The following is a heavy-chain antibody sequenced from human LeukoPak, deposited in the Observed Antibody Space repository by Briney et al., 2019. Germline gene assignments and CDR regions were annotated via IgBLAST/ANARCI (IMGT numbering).Heavy chain of an antibody. Sequence: GGSLRLSCAASGFTFSSYIMTWIRQAPGKGRQSVSSISISSSYIYYEASVTGRFTISRDNAKHSLYLQMNSLRAEDTAVYYCARSTDYYDSSGYYDFDYWGQGTLVTVSS. V-gene: IGHV3-21*01. CDR3: ARSTDYYDSSGYYDFDY. D-gene: IGHD3-22*01. CDR1: GFTFSSYI. CDR2: ISISSSYI. J-gene: IGHJ4*02.